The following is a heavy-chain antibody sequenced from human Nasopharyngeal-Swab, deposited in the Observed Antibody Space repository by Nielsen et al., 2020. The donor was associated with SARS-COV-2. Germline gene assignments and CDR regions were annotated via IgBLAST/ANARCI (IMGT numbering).Heavy chain of an antibody. Sequence: WVRQAPGQGLEWMGRINPNSGGTNYAQEFQGRVTMTRDTSISTAYMELSRLRSDDTAVYYCARRGDYGDYYFDYWGQGTLVTVSS. V-gene: IGHV1-2*06. CDR2: INPNSGGT. CDR3: ARRGDYGDYYFDY. D-gene: IGHD4-17*01. J-gene: IGHJ4*02.